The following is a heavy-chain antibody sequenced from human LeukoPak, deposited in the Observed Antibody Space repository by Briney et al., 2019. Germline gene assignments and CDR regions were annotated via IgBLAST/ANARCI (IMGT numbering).Heavy chain of an antibody. CDR2: INPNSGGT. D-gene: IGHD2-2*01. CDR3: ARGKGLYCSSTSCYRNLDY. CDR1: GYTFTGYY. Sequence: ASVKVSCKASGYTFTGYYMHWVRQAPGQGLEWMGWINPNSGGTNYAQKFQGRVTMTRDTSISTAYMELSRLRSDDTAVYYCARGKGLYCSSTSCYRNLDYWGQGTLVTVSS. V-gene: IGHV1-2*02. J-gene: IGHJ4*02.